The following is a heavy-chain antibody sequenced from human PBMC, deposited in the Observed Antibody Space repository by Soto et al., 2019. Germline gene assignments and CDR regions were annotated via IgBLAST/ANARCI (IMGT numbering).Heavy chain of an antibody. D-gene: IGHD3-22*01. Sequence: PSETLSLTCTVSGGSVSSGSYYWSWIRQPPGKGLEWIGYIYYSGSTNYNPSLKSRVTISVDASKNQFSLKLSSVTAADTAVYYCARDSSGYDAFDIWGQGTMVTVSS. CDR1: GGSVSSGSYY. CDR3: ARDSSGYDAFDI. V-gene: IGHV4-61*01. CDR2: IYYSGST. J-gene: IGHJ3*02.